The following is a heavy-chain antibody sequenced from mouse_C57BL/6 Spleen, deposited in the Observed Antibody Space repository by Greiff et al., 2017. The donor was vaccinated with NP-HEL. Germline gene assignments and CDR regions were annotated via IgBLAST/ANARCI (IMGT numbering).Heavy chain of an antibody. CDR3: ARSYDGYPTWYFDV. CDR1: GYTFTSYW. CDR2: INPSSGYT. D-gene: IGHD2-3*01. J-gene: IGHJ1*03. Sequence: QVQLQQSGAELAKPGASVKLSCKASGYTFTSYWMHWVKQRPGQGLEWIGYINPSSGYTKYNQKFKYKATLTADKSSSTAYMQLSSLTYEDSAVYYCARSYDGYPTWYFDVWGTGTTVTVSS. V-gene: IGHV1-7*01.